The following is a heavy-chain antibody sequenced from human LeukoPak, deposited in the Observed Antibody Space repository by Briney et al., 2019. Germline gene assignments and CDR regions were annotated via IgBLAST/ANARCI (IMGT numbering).Heavy chain of an antibody. D-gene: IGHD2-15*01. V-gene: IGHV4-39*01. CDR1: GGSISSSSYY. Sequence: SETLSLSCTVSGGSISSSSYYWGWIRQPPGKGLEWIGSIYYSGSTYYNPSLKSRVTISVDTSKNQFSLKLSSVTAADTAVYYCARHQYCSGGSCYLPGEGYYCMDFWGKRTTVTVSS. CDR2: IYYSGST. CDR3: ARHQYCSGGSCYLPGEGYYCMDF. J-gene: IGHJ6*03.